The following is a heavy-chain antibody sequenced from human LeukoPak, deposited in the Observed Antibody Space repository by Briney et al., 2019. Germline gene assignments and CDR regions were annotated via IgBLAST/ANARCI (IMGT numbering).Heavy chain of an antibody. CDR3: ARGSGSPDY. CDR2: IDPSDSYT. V-gene: IGHV5-10-1*01. D-gene: IGHD3-10*01. CDR1: GYSFTNYW. Sequence: GEPLKISCKGSGYSFTNYWITWVRQMPGKGLEWMGRIDPSDSYTNYSPSFQGRVTISADKSISTAYLQWSSLKPSDTAMYYCARGSGSPDYWGQGTLVTVSS. J-gene: IGHJ4*02.